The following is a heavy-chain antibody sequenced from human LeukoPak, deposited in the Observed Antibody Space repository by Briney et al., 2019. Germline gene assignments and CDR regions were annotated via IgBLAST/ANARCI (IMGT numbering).Heavy chain of an antibody. CDR2: IRYDGSNK. J-gene: IGHJ1*01. CDR3: AKDLDGGSYYQYFQH. CDR1: GFTFSSYA. V-gene: IGHV3-30*02. Sequence: GGSLRLSCAASGFTFSSYAMSWVRQAPGKGLEWVAFIRYDGSNKYYADSVKGRFTISRDNSKNTLYLQMNSLRAEDTAVYYCAKDLDGGSYYQYFQHWGQGTLVTVSS. D-gene: IGHD1-26*01.